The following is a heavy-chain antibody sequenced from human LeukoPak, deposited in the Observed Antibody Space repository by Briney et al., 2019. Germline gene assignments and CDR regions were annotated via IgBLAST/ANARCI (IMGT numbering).Heavy chain of an antibody. D-gene: IGHD6-13*01. CDR2: ISSSSSYI. J-gene: IGHJ4*02. CDR1: GFTFSSYG. CDR3: ARVIMSSSWYFDY. Sequence: GGSLRLSCAASGFTFSSYGMNWVRQAPGKGLEWVSSISSSSSYIYYADSVKGRFTISRDNAKNSLYLQMNSLRAEDTAVYYCARVIMSSSWYFDYWGQGTLVTVSS. V-gene: IGHV3-21*01.